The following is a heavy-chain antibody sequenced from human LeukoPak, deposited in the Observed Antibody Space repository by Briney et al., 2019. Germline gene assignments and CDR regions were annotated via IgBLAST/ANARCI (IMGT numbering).Heavy chain of an antibody. CDR3: APYSSNNYSSYGRDA. CDR2: IIPIFGTA. V-gene: IGHV1-69*13. J-gene: IGHJ6*04. Sequence: SVKVSCKASGGTFSSYAISWVRQAPGQGLEWMGGIIPIFGTANYAQKFQGRVTITADESTSTAYMELSSLRSEDTAVYYCAPYSSNNYSSYGRDAWGKGTTVTVSS. D-gene: IGHD2-15*01. CDR1: GGTFSSYA.